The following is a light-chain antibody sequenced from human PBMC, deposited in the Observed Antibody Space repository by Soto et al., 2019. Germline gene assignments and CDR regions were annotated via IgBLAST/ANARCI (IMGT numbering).Light chain of an antibody. CDR3: SSYAGRITLV. V-gene: IGLV2-23*01. Sequence: QTVVTQTASVSGSPGQSITMSCTGSRSDVGGYNLVSWYQQHPGKAPKLLISDDNKRPSGVSDRFSGSKSGNTASLTISGLQAEDEGDYYCSSYAGRITLVFGGGTKLTVL. CDR1: RSDVGGYNL. CDR2: DDN. J-gene: IGLJ2*01.